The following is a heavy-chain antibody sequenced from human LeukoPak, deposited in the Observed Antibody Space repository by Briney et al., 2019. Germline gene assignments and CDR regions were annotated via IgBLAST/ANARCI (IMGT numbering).Heavy chain of an antibody. CDR1: GGSISSYY. J-gene: IGHJ3*02. CDR2: IYYSGST. CDR3: AREQKGAFDI. V-gene: IGHV4-59*01. Sequence: SETLSLTCTVSGGSISSYYWSWIRQPPGKGLGWIGYIYYSGSTNYNPSLKSRVTISVDTSKNQFSLKLSSVTAADTAVYYCAREQKGAFDIWGQGTMVTVSS.